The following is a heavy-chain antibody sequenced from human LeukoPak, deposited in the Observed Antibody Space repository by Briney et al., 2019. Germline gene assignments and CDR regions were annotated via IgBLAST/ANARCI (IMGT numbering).Heavy chain of an antibody. Sequence: GASVKVSCKASGYIFSHYAMNWVRQAPGQGLEWMGWIHTNTGNPTYAQGFTGRFVFSLDTSVSTAYLQITSLKAEDTAVYYCARAAGKPFSYSGMAGWGQGTTVTVPS. CDR2: IHTNTGNP. CDR3: ARAAGKPFSYSGMAG. J-gene: IGHJ6*02. V-gene: IGHV7-4-1*02. D-gene: IGHD6-13*01. CDR1: GYIFSHYA.